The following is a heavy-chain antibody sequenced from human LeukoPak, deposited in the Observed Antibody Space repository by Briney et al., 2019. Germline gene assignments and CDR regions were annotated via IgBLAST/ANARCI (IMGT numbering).Heavy chain of an antibody. CDR2: IYYSGST. D-gene: IGHD2-15*01. CDR1: GGSINTGDYY. CDR3: ARVVGYCTGDSCYSDFYYGMDV. Sequence: SETLSLTCTVSGGSINTGDYYWSWIRQPPGKGLEWIGYIYYSGSTFSNPSLKSRIAISLDTSKNQFSLKLSSVTAADTAVYYCARVVGYCTGDSCYSDFYYGMDVWGLGTTVTVSS. V-gene: IGHV4-30-4*01. J-gene: IGHJ6*02.